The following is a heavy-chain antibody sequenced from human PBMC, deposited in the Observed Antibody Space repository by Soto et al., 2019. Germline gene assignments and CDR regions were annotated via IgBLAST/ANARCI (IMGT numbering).Heavy chain of an antibody. CDR2: IYYSGST. D-gene: IGHD4-4*01. V-gene: IGHV4-31*03. Sequence: QVQLQESGPGLVKPSQTLSLTCTVSGGSISSGGYYWSWIRQHPGKGLEWIGYIYYSGSTYYNPSLKSRVTISVDTSKNQFSMKLSSVPAADTAVYYCARGYSNYARLFDYWGQGTLVTVSS. CDR1: GGSISSGGYY. J-gene: IGHJ4*02. CDR3: ARGYSNYARLFDY.